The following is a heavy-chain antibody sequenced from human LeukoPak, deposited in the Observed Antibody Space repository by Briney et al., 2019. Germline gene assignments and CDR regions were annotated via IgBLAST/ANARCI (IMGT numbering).Heavy chain of an antibody. CDR2: INHSGST. CDR3: ARHAPHATYYYDSSGYYLWVFDY. Sequence: PSETLFLTCAVYGGSFSGYYWSWIRQPPGKGLEWIGEINHSGSTNYNPSLKSRVTISVDTSKNQFSLKLSSVAAADTAVYYCARHAPHATYYYDSSGYYLWVFDYWGQGTLVTVSS. CDR1: GGSFSGYY. D-gene: IGHD3-22*01. J-gene: IGHJ4*02. V-gene: IGHV4-34*01.